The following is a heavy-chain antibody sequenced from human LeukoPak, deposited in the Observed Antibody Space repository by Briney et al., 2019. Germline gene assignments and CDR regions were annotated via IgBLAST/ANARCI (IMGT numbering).Heavy chain of an antibody. CDR2: INHSGST. D-gene: IGHD3-22*01. CDR1: GGSFSGYY. CDR3: AIDSSGYYAFDI. V-gene: IGHV4-34*01. J-gene: IGHJ3*02. Sequence: SETLSLTCAVYGGSFSGYYWSWIRQPPGKGLEWIGEINHSGSTNYNPSLKSRVTISVDTSKNQFSLKLSSVTAADTAVYYCAIDSSGYYAFDIWGQGTMVTVSS.